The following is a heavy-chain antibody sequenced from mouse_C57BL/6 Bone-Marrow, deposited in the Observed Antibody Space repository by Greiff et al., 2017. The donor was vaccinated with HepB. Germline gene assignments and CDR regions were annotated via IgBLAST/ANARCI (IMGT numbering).Heavy chain of an antibody. V-gene: IGHV14-4*01. CDR1: GFNIKDDY. Sequence: EVQLVESGAELVRPGASVKLSCTASGFNIKDDYMHWVKQRPEQGLEWIGWIDPENGDTEYASKFQGKATITADTSSNTAYLQLSSLTSEDTAVYYCTTRITTVVATDWDTGTTVTVSS. D-gene: IGHD1-1*01. CDR2: IDPENGDT. J-gene: IGHJ1*03. CDR3: TTRITTVVATD.